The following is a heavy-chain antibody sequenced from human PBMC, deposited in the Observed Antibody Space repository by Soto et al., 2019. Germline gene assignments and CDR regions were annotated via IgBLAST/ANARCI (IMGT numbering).Heavy chain of an antibody. J-gene: IGHJ5*02. CDR2: IYATGTT. V-gene: IGHV4-4*07. D-gene: IGHD1-1*01. Sequence: SETLSLTCTVSGASISGFYWSWIRKYAGKGLEWIGRIYATGTTDYNPSLKSRVMMSVDTSKKQFSLKLRSVTAADTAVYYCVRDGTKTLRDWFDPWGQGISVTVSS. CDR3: VRDGTKTLRDWFDP. CDR1: GASISGFY.